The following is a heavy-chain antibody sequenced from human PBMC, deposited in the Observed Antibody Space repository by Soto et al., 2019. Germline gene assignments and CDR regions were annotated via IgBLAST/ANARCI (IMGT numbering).Heavy chain of an antibody. D-gene: IGHD1-7*01. CDR2: ISSNGGTT. V-gene: IGHV3-64*01. Sequence: EVQRAESGGGMVQPGGSLRLSCVASGFTFSSYDMHWVRQAPGKGLEYVSSISSNGGTTYYGNSVKGRFTISRDNSKNPLDLQMGSRRAEDMAVYYCVRRVSGNYDYWGQGTLVTVSS. CDR1: GFTFSSYD. CDR3: VRRVSGNYDY. J-gene: IGHJ4*02.